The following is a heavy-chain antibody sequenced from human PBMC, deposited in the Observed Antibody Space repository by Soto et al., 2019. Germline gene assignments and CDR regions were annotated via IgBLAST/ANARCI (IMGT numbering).Heavy chain of an antibody. CDR3: ARDTGYDILTGYYIGDYFDY. D-gene: IGHD3-9*01. Sequence: GASVKVSCKASGYTFTSYGISWVRQAPGQGLEWMGWISAYNGNTNYAQKLQGRVTMTTDTSTSTAYMELRSLRSDDTAVYYCARDTGYDILTGYYIGDYFDYWGQGTLVTVSS. J-gene: IGHJ4*02. CDR2: ISAYNGNT. CDR1: GYTFTSYG. V-gene: IGHV1-18*04.